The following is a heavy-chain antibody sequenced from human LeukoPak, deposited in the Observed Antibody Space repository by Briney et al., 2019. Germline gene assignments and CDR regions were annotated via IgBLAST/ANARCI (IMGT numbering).Heavy chain of an antibody. D-gene: IGHD2-15*01. V-gene: IGHV4-30-2*01. Sequence: SETLPLTCTVSGASISSGGHSWNWIRQTPGKGLEWIGYIYHSGSTYYNPSLKTRVTISLDRSKNQFSLKLSSVAAADTAVYYCAGANCSGSTCFSESWGQGTLVTVSS. J-gene: IGHJ5*02. CDR1: GASISSGGHS. CDR3: AGANCSGSTCFSES. CDR2: IYHSGST.